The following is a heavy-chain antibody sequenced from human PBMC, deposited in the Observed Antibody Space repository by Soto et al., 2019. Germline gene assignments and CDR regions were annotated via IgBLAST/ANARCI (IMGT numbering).Heavy chain of an antibody. CDR3: ARLRWFGELFPDGMDV. D-gene: IGHD3-10*01. J-gene: IGHJ6*02. V-gene: IGHV4-34*01. Sequence: DTLSLNCPVYGGSSSGYYSTWIRQPPGTGLEWIGEINHSGSTNYNPSLKSRVTISVDTSKNQFSLKLSSVTAADTAVYYCARLRWFGELFPDGMDVWGQGTTV. CDR1: GGSSSGYY. CDR2: INHSGST.